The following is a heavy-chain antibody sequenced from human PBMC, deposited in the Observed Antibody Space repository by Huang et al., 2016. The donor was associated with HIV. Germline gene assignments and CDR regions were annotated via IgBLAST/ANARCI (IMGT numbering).Heavy chain of an antibody. J-gene: IGHJ3*02. V-gene: IGHV3-74*03. CDR1: GFTFSSYW. CDR3: ARHRSSGGVEEAFDI. Sequence: EVQLVESGGGLVQPGGSLRLSCAAFGFTFSSYWMHWVRQAPGKGLCCLSRINNDGSITTYADSVKGRITISRDNARNTMYLQMTTLRAGDTAVYYCARHRSSGGVEEAFDIWGPGTLVTVAS. D-gene: IGHD2-8*02. CDR2: INNDGSIT.